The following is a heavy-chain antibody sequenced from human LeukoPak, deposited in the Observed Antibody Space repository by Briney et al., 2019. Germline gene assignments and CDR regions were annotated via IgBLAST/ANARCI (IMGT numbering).Heavy chain of an antibody. D-gene: IGHD6-13*01. V-gene: IGHV1-46*01. J-gene: IGHJ6*03. CDR3: ARDGIASSYYYYYMDV. CDR2: INPSGGST. CDR1: GYIFTSYY. Sequence: ASVKVSCKASGYIFTSYYMHWVRQAPGQGLEWMGIINPSGGSTSYAQKFQGRVTMTRDMSTSTVYMELSSLRSEDTAVYYCARDGIASSYYYYYMDVWGKGTTVTVSS.